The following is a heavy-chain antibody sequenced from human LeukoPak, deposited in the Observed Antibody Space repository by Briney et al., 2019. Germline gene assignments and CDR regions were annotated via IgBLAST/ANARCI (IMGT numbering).Heavy chain of an antibody. Sequence: SETLSLTCTVSGGSVSSYCWSWIRQPPGKGLEWLGYFCYSGSTNYNPSLKSRVTMSLDTSKNHFSLRLNSVTASDTAVYYCALEKIDYWGQGTLVTVSS. CDR1: GGSVSSYC. CDR2: FCYSGST. V-gene: IGHV4-59*08. CDR3: ALEKIDY. J-gene: IGHJ4*02.